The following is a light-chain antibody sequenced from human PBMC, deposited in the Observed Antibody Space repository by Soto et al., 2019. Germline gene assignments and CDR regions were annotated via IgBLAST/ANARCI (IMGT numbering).Light chain of an antibody. CDR1: DIGSKG. CDR2: SDT. CDR3: QVWDSGSAHVV. V-gene: IGLV3-21*01. J-gene: IGLJ2*01. Sequence: SYELTQPPSVSVAPGKTASISCGGNDIGSKGVHWYRQKPGQAPVLVIYSDTDLPPVITERFSGSNSANLATLTISRVEAGDEADYYCQVWDSGSAHVVFGGGTQLTVL.